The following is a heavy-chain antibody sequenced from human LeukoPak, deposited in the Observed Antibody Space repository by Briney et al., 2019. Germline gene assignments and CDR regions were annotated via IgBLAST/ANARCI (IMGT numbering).Heavy chain of an antibody. CDR3: ARYVVYGSGKYNFDY. CDR1: GGSVSSTTYY. CDR2: INYSGST. D-gene: IGHD3-10*01. J-gene: IGHJ4*02. Sequence: PSETLSLTCTVSGGSVSSTTYYWSWIRQPPGKGLEWIASINYSGSTYYNPSLKSRVTISVDTSENQFSLNLSSVTAADTAVYYCARYVVYGSGKYNFDYWGQGTLVTVSS. V-gene: IGHV4-39*01.